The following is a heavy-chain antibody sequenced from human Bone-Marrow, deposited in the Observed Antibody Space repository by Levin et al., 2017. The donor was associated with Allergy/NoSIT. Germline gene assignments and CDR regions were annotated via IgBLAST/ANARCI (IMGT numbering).Heavy chain of an antibody. CDR2: MNPNSGNT. Sequence: ASVKVSCKASGYTFTSYDINWVRQATGQGLEWMGWMNPNSGNTGYAQKFQGRVTMTRNTSISTAYMELSSLRSEDTAVYYCARARSGSYYAPGTDWYFDLWGRGTLVTVSS. J-gene: IGHJ2*01. V-gene: IGHV1-8*01. CDR1: GYTFTSYD. D-gene: IGHD1-26*01. CDR3: ARARSGSYYAPGTDWYFDL.